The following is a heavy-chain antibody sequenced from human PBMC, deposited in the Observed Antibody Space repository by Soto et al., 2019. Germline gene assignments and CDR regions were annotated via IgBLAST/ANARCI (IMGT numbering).Heavy chain of an antibody. Sequence: GASVKVSCKASGYTFTSYGISWVRQAPGQGLEWMGWISAYNGNTNYAQKLQGRVTMTTDTSTSTAYMELRSLRSDDTAVYYCAADPTYDFWSGYFYWGQGTLVTVSS. V-gene: IGHV1-18*01. J-gene: IGHJ4*02. CDR1: GYTFTSYG. CDR2: ISAYNGNT. D-gene: IGHD3-3*01. CDR3: AADPTYDFWSGYFY.